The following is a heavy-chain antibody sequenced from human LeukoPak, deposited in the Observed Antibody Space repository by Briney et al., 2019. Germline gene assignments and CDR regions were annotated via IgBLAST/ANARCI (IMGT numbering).Heavy chain of an antibody. CDR3: ARMIFGVPNNFDY. CDR1: GFIFSSYS. CDR2: ISTSGHTI. V-gene: IGHV3-48*01. Sequence: PGGSLRLSCAASGFIFSSYSMNWVRQVPGEGLEWVSYISTSGHTIYYADSVKGRFTISRDNAKNSMYLQMNSLRAEDTAVYYCARMIFGVPNNFDYWGRGTLVTVSS. D-gene: IGHD3-3*01. J-gene: IGHJ4*02.